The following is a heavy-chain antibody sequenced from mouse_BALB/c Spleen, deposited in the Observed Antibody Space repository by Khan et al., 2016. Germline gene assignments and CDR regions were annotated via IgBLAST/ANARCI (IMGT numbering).Heavy chain of an antibody. CDR3: TTVVDY. V-gene: IGHV6-6*02. D-gene: IGHD1-1*01. CDR1: GFTFSNYW. J-gene: IGHJ2*01. CDR2: IRLKSNNYAT. Sequence: EVKLEVSGGGLVQPGGSMKLSCVASGFTFSNYWMNWVRQSPEKGLEWVAEIRLKSNNYATHFAESVKGRFTISRDDSKSSVYLQMNNLRAEDTDIYYCTTVVDYWGQGTTLTVSS.